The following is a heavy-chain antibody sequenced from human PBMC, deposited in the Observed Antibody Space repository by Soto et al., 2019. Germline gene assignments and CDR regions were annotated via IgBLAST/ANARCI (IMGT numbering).Heavy chain of an antibody. CDR3: ARGGGPQWLATLFFDS. D-gene: IGHD6-19*01. CDR1: GFSFRSYA. V-gene: IGHV3-23*01. CDR2: ISDGGDTS. J-gene: IGHJ4*02. Sequence: DVQLLESGGGLGQPGGSLRLSCAVSGFSFRSYAMSWVRQAPGKGLEWVSVISDGGDTSYYADSVKGRFTIFRDNSKNTLHLEMNRLRGEDTAIYYCARGGGPQWLATLFFDSWGRGTLVTVSS.